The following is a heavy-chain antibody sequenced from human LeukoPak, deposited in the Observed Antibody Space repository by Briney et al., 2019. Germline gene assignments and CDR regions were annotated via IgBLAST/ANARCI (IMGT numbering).Heavy chain of an antibody. CDR2: IYYSGST. D-gene: IGHD5-24*01. J-gene: IGHJ4*02. CDR3: ASTVGGYNPPEDY. V-gene: IGHV4-39*07. CDR1: GGSISSPSYY. Sequence: IPSETLSLTCTVSGGSISSPSYYWGWIRQSPGKGLEWIGSIYYSGSTYYNPSLKSRVTISVDTSKNQFSLKLSSVTAADTAVYYCASTVGGYNPPEDYWGQGTLVTVSS.